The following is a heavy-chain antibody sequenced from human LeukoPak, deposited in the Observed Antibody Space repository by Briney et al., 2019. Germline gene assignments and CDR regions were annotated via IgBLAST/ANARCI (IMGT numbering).Heavy chain of an antibody. Sequence: SETLSLTCIVSGGSISSTNYYWGWIRQSPGMGLEWIGSIYYIGSTYYNPSLKNRVTISVDTSKNQFSLKLSSLTAADTAVYYSARQGAGDGDYAHWGQGNLGTVSS. J-gene: IGHJ4*02. CDR1: GGSISSTNYY. CDR3: ARQGAGDGDYAH. CDR2: IYYIGST. V-gene: IGHV4-39*01. D-gene: IGHD4-17*01.